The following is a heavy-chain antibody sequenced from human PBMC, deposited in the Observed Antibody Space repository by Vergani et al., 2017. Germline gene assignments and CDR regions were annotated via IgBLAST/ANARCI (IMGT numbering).Heavy chain of an antibody. CDR3: ARGRRGSGTLPYYYYYGMDV. Sequence: QVQLVQSGAEVGKPGASVKVSCKASGYTFTSYAMTWVRQAPGQGLEWMGWINTNTGNPTYAQVFTGRFVFSLDTSVSTAYLQISSLKADDTAVYYCARGRRGSGTLPYYYYYGMDVWGQGTTVTVSS. J-gene: IGHJ6*02. CDR2: INTNTGNP. CDR1: GYTFTSYA. D-gene: IGHD3-10*01. V-gene: IGHV7-4-1*02.